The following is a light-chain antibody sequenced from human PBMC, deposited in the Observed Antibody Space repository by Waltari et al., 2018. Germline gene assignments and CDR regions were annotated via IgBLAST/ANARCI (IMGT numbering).Light chain of an antibody. V-gene: IGKV1-5*03. CDR1: QSISTW. CDR2: KAS. CDR3: QQYNSFPWT. Sequence: DIQMTLSPSTLSASVGDRVTITCRASQSISTWLAWYQQKPGKAPNLLIYKASAVESGVPARFSGSGSATDFTLTISGLQPDDFATYFCQQYNSFPWTFGQGTRVDIK. J-gene: IGKJ1*01.